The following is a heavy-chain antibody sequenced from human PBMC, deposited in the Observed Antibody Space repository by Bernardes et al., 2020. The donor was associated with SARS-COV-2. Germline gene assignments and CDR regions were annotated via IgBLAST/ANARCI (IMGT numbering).Heavy chain of an antibody. CDR2: IYYSGST. V-gene: IGHV4-31*03. D-gene: IGHD3-3*01. Sequence: SETLSLTCTVSGGSISSGGYYWSWIRQHPGKGLEWIGYIYYSGSTYYNPSLKSRVTISVDTSKNQFSLKLSSVTAADTAVYYCARARAPYYYDFWSGYPQYGEIDYWGQGTLVTVSS. CDR1: GGSISSGGYY. J-gene: IGHJ4*02. CDR3: ARARAPYYYDFWSGYPQYGEIDY.